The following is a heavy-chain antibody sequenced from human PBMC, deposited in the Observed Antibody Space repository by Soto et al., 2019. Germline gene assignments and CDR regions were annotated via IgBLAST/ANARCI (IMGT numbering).Heavy chain of an antibody. Sequence: QVQLQESGPGLVKPSQTLSLSCTVSGASISSGDYYWNWIRQPPGKGLEWIGYIYYTGNTVFNPSLKSRVSISVDTSKNQFSLKLNPVTAADTAEYYCSSLPDGYTSGLDYWGQGTLVTVSS. J-gene: IGHJ4*02. CDR1: GASISSGDYY. CDR3: SSLPDGYTSGLDY. CDR2: IYYTGNT. D-gene: IGHD5-12*01. V-gene: IGHV4-30-4*01.